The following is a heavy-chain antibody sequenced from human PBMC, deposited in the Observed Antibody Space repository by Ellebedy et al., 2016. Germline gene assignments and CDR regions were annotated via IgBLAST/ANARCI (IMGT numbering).Heavy chain of an antibody. CDR1: GFTFRTYS. CDR3: ARDLYYYDSTGGP. Sequence: GESLKISCTGSGFTFRTYSMNWVRQAPGKGLEWLAYISSSMSAMYYAASVRGRFTISRDNAKNSLFLQMNSLRAEDTAIYYCARDLYYYDSTGGPWGQGTLVTVSS. J-gene: IGHJ4*02. V-gene: IGHV3-48*04. CDR2: ISSSMSAM. D-gene: IGHD3-16*01.